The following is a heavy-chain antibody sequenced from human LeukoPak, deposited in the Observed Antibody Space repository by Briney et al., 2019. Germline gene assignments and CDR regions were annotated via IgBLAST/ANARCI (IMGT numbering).Heavy chain of an antibody. V-gene: IGHV3-74*01. CDR1: GFTFSSYW. J-gene: IGHJ4*02. Sequence: GGSLRLSCAASGFTFSSYWMNWVRQAPGKGLVWVSRIASDGSSTTYADSVKGRFSISRDNAKNSLYLQMNSLRAEDTAVYYCARYDFWSSNFDYWGQGTLVTVSS. CDR3: ARYDFWSSNFDY. CDR2: IASDGSST. D-gene: IGHD3-3*01.